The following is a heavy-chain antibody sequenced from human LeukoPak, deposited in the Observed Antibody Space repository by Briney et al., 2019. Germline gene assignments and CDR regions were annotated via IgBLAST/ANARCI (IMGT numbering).Heavy chain of an antibody. Sequence: PGGSLRLSCVASGFTFSSFAMSWVRQAPGKGLEWVSAISSSASSRPYADSVKGRFTISRDNSKNTLYLEMNSLRAEDTAVYYCAKDQGRGLGSYSWGNFDYWGQGTLVTVSS. J-gene: IGHJ4*02. D-gene: IGHD3-10*01. CDR1: GFTFSSFA. CDR2: ISSSASSR. V-gene: IGHV3-23*01. CDR3: AKDQGRGLGSYSWGNFDY.